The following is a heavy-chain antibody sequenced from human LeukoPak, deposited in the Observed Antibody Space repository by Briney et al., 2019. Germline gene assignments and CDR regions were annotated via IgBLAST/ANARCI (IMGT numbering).Heavy chain of an antibody. J-gene: IGHJ4*02. V-gene: IGHV3-7*01. D-gene: IGHD3-10*01. CDR1: GFTFSGFS. CDR3: ARAGSHWHYVY. CDR2: IKQDGSER. Sequence: GGSLRLSCAASGFTFSGFSMSWVRQSPTKGLEWVANIKQDGSERYYVDSVKGRFTISRDNAKNSLSLQMNNLRVEDTAAYYCARAGSHWHYVYWGQGTVVTVSS.